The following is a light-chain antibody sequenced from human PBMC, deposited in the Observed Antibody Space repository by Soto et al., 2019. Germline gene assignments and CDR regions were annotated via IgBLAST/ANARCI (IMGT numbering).Light chain of an antibody. V-gene: IGKV3D-20*02. CDR2: DAS. Sequence: TENTCTLSLSPGARVTLSFRASQSVASSYLAWYQQKPGQAPRLLIYDASRRVTGIPPRFSGSGSGTDFTLTLSSLEPEDFAVYYCQQRAGSRTFAQGTRLEI. J-gene: IGKJ5*01. CDR1: QSVASSY. CDR3: QQRAGSRT.